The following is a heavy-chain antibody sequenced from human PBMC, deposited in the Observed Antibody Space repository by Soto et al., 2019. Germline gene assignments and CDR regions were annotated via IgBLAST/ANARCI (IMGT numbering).Heavy chain of an antibody. D-gene: IGHD2-15*01. CDR2: ISGSGGST. Sequence: WGSLRLSCASSGFTFRNFAMSWFRQAPGKGLEWVSTISGSGGSTYSVDSVKGRFTISRDNSKNTLYLQMNSLRVDDTAVYYCARDDVLCDGGRCYGVPLDVWGKGTTVTVSS. V-gene: IGHV3-23*01. CDR1: GFTFRNFA. J-gene: IGHJ6*04. CDR3: ARDDVLCDGGRCYGVPLDV.